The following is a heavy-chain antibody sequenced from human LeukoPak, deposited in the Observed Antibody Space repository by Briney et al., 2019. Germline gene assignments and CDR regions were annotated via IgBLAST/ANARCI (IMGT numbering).Heavy chain of an antibody. J-gene: IGHJ4*02. CDR2: IHHSGNA. Sequence: SETLSLTCTVSGDSISSGNYHWAWLRQPPGKGLECIGSIHHSGNAYYNSSLESRVTISVDMSKNQFSLQLRSVTAADTAVYYCTRVRQGSQSDYWGQGTLVTVSS. CDR1: GDSISSGNYH. CDR3: TRVRQGSQSDY. V-gene: IGHV4-39*07.